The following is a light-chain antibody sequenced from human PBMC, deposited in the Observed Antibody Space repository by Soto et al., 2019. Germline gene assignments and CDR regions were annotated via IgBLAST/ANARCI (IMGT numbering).Light chain of an antibody. CDR1: SSDGGGYNY. Sequence: SVLTQPASVSGSPGQSITISCTGNSSDGGGYNYVSWYQQHPGKAPKLMIYDVSNRPSGVSNRFSGSKSGNTASLTISGLQAEDEADYYCSSYTSSSTLLYVFGTGTKVTVL. CDR3: SSYTSSSTLLYV. J-gene: IGLJ1*01. CDR2: DVS. V-gene: IGLV2-14*01.